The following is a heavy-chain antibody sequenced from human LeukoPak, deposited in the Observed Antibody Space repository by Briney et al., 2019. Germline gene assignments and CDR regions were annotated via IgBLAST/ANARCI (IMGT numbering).Heavy chain of an antibody. CDR2: IYSGGST. D-gene: IGHD6-6*01. CDR3: AREYSSSSGFDY. J-gene: IGHJ4*02. CDR1: GFTFSDYY. Sequence: GGSLRLSCAASGFTFSDYYMSWVRQAPGKGLEWVSVIYSGGSTYYADSVKGRFTISRDNSKNTLYLQMNSLRAEDTAVYYCAREYSSSSGFDYWGQGTLVTVSS. V-gene: IGHV3-66*02.